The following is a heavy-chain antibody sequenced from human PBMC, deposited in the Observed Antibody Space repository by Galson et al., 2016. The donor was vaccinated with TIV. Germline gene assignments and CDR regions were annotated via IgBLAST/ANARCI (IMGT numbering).Heavy chain of an antibody. CDR2: FYYSGTT. CDR3: ARDYSQVPRVLEM. CDR1: GGSISSYH. V-gene: IGHV4-59*01. Sequence: TLSLPCTVSGGSISSYHWTWIRQTPAKGLEWIGHFYYSGTTTYNPSLRGRVSISADPSRNEFYLRMNSVTAADTAIYYCARDYSQVPRVLEMWGQGTVVT. J-gene: IGHJ3*02. D-gene: IGHD2-15*01.